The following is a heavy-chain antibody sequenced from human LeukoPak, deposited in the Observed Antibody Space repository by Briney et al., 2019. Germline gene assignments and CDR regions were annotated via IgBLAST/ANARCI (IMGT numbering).Heavy chain of an antibody. D-gene: IGHD3-10*01. CDR1: GYTFTSYG. Sequence: ASVKVSCKASGYTFTSYGISWVRQAPGQGLEWMGWISAYNGNTNYAQKLQGRVTMTTDTSTSTAYMELRSLRSGDTAVYYCARNYYGSGSYRLDYWGQGTLVTVSS. CDR3: ARNYYGSGSYRLDY. V-gene: IGHV1-18*01. J-gene: IGHJ4*02. CDR2: ISAYNGNT.